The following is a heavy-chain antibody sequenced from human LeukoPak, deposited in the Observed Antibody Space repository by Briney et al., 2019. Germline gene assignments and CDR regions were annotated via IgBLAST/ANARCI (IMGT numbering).Heavy chain of an antibody. CDR2: INPSGGST. V-gene: IGHV1-46*01. D-gene: IGHD2-15*01. CDR1: GYTLTSYY. CDR3: ARAVVVVAATPIFSGDNWFDP. J-gene: IGHJ5*02. Sequence: ASVKVSCKASGYTLTSYYMHWVRQAPGQGLEWMRIINPSGGSTSYAQKFQGRVTMTRDMSTSTVYMELSSLRSEDMAVYYCARAVVVVAATPIFSGDNWFDPWGQGTLVTVSS.